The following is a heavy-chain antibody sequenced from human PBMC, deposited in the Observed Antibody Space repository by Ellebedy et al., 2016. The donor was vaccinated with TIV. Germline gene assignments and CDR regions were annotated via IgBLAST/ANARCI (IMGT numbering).Heavy chain of an antibody. CDR2: ISYDGSNK. Sequence: GESLKISCAASGFTFSSYGMHWVRQAPGKGLEWVAVISYDGSNKYYADSVKGRFTISRDNSKNTLYLQMNSLRAEDTAVYYCAKEAGYSYGYSEYGMDVWGQGTTVTVSS. D-gene: IGHD5-18*01. CDR1: GFTFSSYG. CDR3: AKEAGYSYGYSEYGMDV. V-gene: IGHV3-30*18. J-gene: IGHJ6*02.